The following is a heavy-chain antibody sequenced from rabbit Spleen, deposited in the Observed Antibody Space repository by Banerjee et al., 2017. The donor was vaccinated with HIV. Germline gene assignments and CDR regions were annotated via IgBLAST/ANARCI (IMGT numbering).Heavy chain of an antibody. CDR1: GFSFSGSYW. J-gene: IGHJ4*01. Sequence: QSLEESGGDLVKPGASLTLTCTASGFSFSGSYWICWVRQAPGKGLEWIGCIYTSSGSTWYASWVNGRFTISRSTSLNTVTLQLNSLTAADTATYFCARDQNGDGAGYFDLWGPGTLVTVS. D-gene: IGHD2-1*01. CDR3: ARDQNGDGAGYFDL. CDR2: IYTSSGST. V-gene: IGHV1S43*01.